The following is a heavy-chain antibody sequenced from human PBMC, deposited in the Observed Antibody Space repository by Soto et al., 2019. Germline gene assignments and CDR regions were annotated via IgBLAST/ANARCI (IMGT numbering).Heavy chain of an antibody. J-gene: IGHJ5*02. D-gene: IGHD6-19*01. Sequence: PSENMSLTCTVSVCAISSYYWSWIRQPPGKGLEWIGYIYYSGSTNYNPSLKSRVTISLDTSKNQFSLKLSSVTAADTAVYYCARERYSSGWHDWWFNPWGQGTLVTVSS. CDR2: IYYSGST. V-gene: IGHV4-59*12. CDR1: VCAISSYY. CDR3: ARERYSSGWHDWWFNP.